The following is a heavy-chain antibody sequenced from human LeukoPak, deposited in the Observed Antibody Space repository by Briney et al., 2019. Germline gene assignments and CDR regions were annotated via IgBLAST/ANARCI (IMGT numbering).Heavy chain of an antibody. CDR3: CGDFDY. Sequence: GGSLRLSCAAPGLTFSSYGMHWVRQAPHKGLEWVAFIPYDGSNEYYADSVKGRFTISRDNSKNTLYLQMNSLSGEDTAVYYCCGDFDYWGQGTLVTVSS. CDR1: GLTFSSYG. V-gene: IGHV3-30*02. D-gene: IGHD2-21*01. CDR2: IPYDGSNE. J-gene: IGHJ4*02.